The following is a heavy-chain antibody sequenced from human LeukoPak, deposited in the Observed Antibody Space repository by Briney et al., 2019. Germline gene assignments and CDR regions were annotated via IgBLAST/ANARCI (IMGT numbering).Heavy chain of an antibody. Sequence: PRASVKVSCKASGYTFTGHYMHWVRQAPGQGLEWMGWINCNTGGTNYAQNFQGWVRMTRDTSISTVYMELSRLRSDDTAVYYCAREFSSSWFDYWGQGTLVTVSS. CDR3: AREFSSSWFDY. V-gene: IGHV1-2*04. D-gene: IGHD3-22*01. CDR2: INCNTGGT. CDR1: GYTFTGHY. J-gene: IGHJ4*02.